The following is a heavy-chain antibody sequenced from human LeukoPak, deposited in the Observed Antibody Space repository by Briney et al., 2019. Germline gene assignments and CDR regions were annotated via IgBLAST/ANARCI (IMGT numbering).Heavy chain of an antibody. Sequence: SETMSLTSTVSGGFISRYYRSWIRQPQGNGLEWIRYIYYSGSTNYNSSQKSRGTISVDTSKNQISLKLSSVTAADTAVYYCASRGNCSGGSCYSSWFDPWGRGTLVTVSS. V-gene: IGHV4-59*08. D-gene: IGHD2-15*01. J-gene: IGHJ5*02. CDR2: IYYSGST. CDR3: ASRGNCSGGSCYSSWFDP. CDR1: GGFISRYY.